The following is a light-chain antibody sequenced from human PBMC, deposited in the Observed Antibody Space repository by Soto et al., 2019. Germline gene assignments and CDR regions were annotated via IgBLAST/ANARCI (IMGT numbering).Light chain of an antibody. Sequence: QSVLTQPPSVSGSPGQSVTISCAGTSSDVGGFNDVSWYQQHPGTVPKLIIFDVAKRPSGVPSRFSGSKSANTASLTISGLQDDDEADYYCCSYAGTNTFVFGGGTKLTVL. CDR3: CSYAGTNTFV. CDR2: DVA. J-gene: IGLJ2*01. CDR1: SSDVGGFND. V-gene: IGLV2-11*01.